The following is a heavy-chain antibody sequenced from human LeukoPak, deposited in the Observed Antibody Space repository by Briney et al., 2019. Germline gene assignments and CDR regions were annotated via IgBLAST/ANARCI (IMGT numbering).Heavy chain of an antibody. D-gene: IGHD3-9*01. CDR3: ARGATYYDILTGFGWFDP. Sequence: PVKVSCKASGGTFSSYAISWVRQAPGQGLEWMGGIIPIFGTANYAQKFQGRVTITTDESTSTAYMELSSLRSEDTAVYYCARGATYYDILTGFGWFDPWGQGTLVTVSS. V-gene: IGHV1-69*05. J-gene: IGHJ5*02. CDR2: IIPIFGTA. CDR1: GGTFSSYA.